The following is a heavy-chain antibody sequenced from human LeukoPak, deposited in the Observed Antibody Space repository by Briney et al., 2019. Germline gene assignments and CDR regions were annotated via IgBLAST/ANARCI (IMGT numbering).Heavy chain of an antibody. CDR1: GFTFDDYA. CDR2: TRWNSGSI. Sequence: HPGGSLRLSSAASGFTFDDYAMHWVRQAPGKGLERVSGTRWNSGSIGYAGSVKGRFTISRDNAKNSLYLQMNRLRAEVTALYYGAKDFDWFCYGMYVWGQGTTVTVSS. V-gene: IGHV3-9*01. D-gene: IGHD3-9*01. J-gene: IGHJ6*02. CDR3: AKDFDWFCYGMYV.